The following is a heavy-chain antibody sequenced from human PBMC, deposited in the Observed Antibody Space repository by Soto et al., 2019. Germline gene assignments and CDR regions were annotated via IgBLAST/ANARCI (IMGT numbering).Heavy chain of an antibody. CDR3: ARDPADFWSGYVSYYYYYGMDV. CDR2: ISAYNGNT. Sequence: ASVKVSFKASGYTFTSYGISWVRQAPGQGLEWMGWISAYNGNTNYAQKLQGRVTMTTDTSTSTAYMELRSLRSDDTAVYYCARDPADFWSGYVSYYYYYGMDVWGQGTTVTVSS. V-gene: IGHV1-18*01. CDR1: GYTFTSYG. D-gene: IGHD3-3*01. J-gene: IGHJ6*02.